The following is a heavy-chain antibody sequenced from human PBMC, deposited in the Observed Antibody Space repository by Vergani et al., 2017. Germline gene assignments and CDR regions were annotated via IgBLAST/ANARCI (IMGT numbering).Heavy chain of an antibody. V-gene: IGHV1-69*04. CDR1: GGTFSSYA. J-gene: IGHJ3*02. CDR2: IIPILGIA. CDR3: AREGITMIDAFDI. Sequence: QVQLVQSGAEVKKPGSSVKVSCKASGGTFSSYAISWVRQAPGQGLEWMGRIIPILGIANYAQKFQGRVTITADKSTSTAYMELRSLRSDDTAVYYCAREGITMIDAFDIWGQGTMVTVSS. D-gene: IGHD3-22*01.